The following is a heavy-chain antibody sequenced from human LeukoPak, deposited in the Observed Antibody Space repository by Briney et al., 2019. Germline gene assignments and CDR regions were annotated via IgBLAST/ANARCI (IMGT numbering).Heavy chain of an antibody. CDR2: IYYSGST. CDR1: GGSISSGDYY. Sequence: SETLSLTCTVSGGSISSGDYYWSWIRQPPGKGLEWIGYIYYSGSTYYNPSLKSRVTISVDTSKNQFSLKLSSVTVADTAVYYCARAHGSDAFDIWGQGTMVTVSS. V-gene: IGHV4-30-4*01. J-gene: IGHJ3*02. CDR3: ARAHGSDAFDI.